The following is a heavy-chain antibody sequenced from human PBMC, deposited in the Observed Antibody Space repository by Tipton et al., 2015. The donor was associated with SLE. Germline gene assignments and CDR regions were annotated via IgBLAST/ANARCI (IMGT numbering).Heavy chain of an antibody. Sequence: TLSLTCTVSGASISSTSYYWGWIRQSPRKGLEWIGDIYYGGKTYYNPSLRSRVTISVDTSKNQFSLKLSSVTAADTAVYYCATSMGCSSTSCGYYYYYGMDVWGQGTTVTVSS. J-gene: IGHJ6*02. D-gene: IGHD2-2*01. V-gene: IGHV4-39*01. CDR3: ATSMGCSSTSCGYYYYYGMDV. CDR1: GASISSTSYY. CDR2: IYYGGKT.